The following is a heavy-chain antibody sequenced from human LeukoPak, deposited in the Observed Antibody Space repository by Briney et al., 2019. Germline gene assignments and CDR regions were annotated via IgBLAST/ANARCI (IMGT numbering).Heavy chain of an antibody. D-gene: IGHD6-19*01. CDR1: GFTFSSYN. J-gene: IGHJ6*03. V-gene: IGHV3-48*04. Sequence: GGSLRLSCAASGFTFSSYNMNWVRQAPGKGLEWVSYISSSSSSIYYADSVKGRFTISRDNAKNSLYLQMNSLRAEDTAVYYCAKGGYSSLMDVWGKGTTVTVSS. CDR2: ISSSSSSI. CDR3: AKGGYSSLMDV.